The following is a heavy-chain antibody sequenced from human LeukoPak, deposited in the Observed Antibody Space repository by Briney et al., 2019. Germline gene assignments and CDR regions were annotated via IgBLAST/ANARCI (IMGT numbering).Heavy chain of an antibody. CDR3: ARQHYGGNSVPWDY. CDR2: ISGYNGNT. CDR1: GYTFTTYG. D-gene: IGHD4-23*01. J-gene: IGHJ4*02. Sequence: ASVKVSCKASGYTFTTYGISWVRQAPGQGLEWMGWISGYNGNTKYAQNLQGRVTMTTDTSTSTAYMELRSLRSDDTAVYYCARQHYGGNSVPWDYWGQGTLVTVSS. V-gene: IGHV1-18*01.